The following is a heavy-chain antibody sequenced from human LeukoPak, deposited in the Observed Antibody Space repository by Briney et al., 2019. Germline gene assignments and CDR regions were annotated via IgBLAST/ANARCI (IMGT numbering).Heavy chain of an antibody. CDR2: IRQDESER. V-gene: IGHV3-7*01. J-gene: IGHJ6*03. CDR1: GFTFSTHV. Sequence: GRSLRLSCAASGFTFSTHVMHWVRQAPGKGLEWVANIRQDESERYTVDSVNGRFTISRDNAKNSVYLHMNSLRAEDTALYYCARLSAYYYGSFFYYYMDVWGKGTTVTVSS. CDR3: ARLSAYYYGSFFYYYMDV. D-gene: IGHD3-10*01.